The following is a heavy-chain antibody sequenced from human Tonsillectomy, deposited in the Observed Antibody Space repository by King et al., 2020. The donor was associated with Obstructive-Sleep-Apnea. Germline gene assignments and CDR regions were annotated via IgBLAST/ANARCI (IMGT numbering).Heavy chain of an antibody. CDR3: ARQFEYPFYFDS. J-gene: IGHJ4*02. Sequence: MQLQESGPGLVKPSETLSLTCTVSGGSFNNFYWSWIRQPPGKGLEWIGYINYSGSANYNPPLKSRVTLSVDTSNNQFSRKLRSVTAADTAVYFCARQFEYPFYFDSWGQGTLVTVSS. CDR2: INYSGSA. V-gene: IGHV4-59*08. CDR1: GGSFNNFY. D-gene: IGHD2/OR15-2a*01.